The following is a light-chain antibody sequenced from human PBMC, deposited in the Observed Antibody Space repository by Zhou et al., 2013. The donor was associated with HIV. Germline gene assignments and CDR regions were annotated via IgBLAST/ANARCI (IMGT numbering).Light chain of an antibody. V-gene: IGKV2-30*02. Sequence: DVVMTQSPLSLPVTLGQPASISCRSGQSLVHSNGATYLTWFQQRPGQSPRRLIYEVSKRDSGVPDRFSGSGAGTAFTLKISRVEAEDVGVYYCMQATDWPQRTFGQGTKVEIK. CDR3: MQATDWPQRT. CDR1: QSLVHSNGATY. J-gene: IGKJ1*01. CDR2: EVS.